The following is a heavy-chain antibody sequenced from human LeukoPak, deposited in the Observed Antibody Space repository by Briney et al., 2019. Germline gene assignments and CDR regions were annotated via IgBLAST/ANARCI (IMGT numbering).Heavy chain of an antibody. CDR1: GYTFTSYG. Sequence: ASVKVSCKASGYTFTSYGISWVRQAPGQGLEWMGWISAYNGNTNYAQKLQGRVTMTTDTSTSTAYMKLRSLRSDDTAVYDCASDCGIMVVVPGVDYWGQGTLVTVSS. CDR2: ISAYNGNT. D-gene: IGHD2-2*01. J-gene: IGHJ4*02. V-gene: IGHV1-18*04. CDR3: ASDCGIMVVVPGVDY.